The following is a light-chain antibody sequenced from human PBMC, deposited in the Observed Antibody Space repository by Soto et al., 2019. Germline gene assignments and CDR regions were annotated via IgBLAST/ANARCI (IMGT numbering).Light chain of an antibody. CDR3: SSYTSSDTPYV. Sequence: QSALTQPASVSGSPGQSITISCTGTSSDVGDYKYVSWYQQHPDKAPKLIIFVNSNRPSGVSTRFSGSKSGNTASLTISGLPAEDEADYYCSSYTSSDTPYVFGTGTKLTIL. J-gene: IGLJ1*01. CDR1: SSDVGDYKY. V-gene: IGLV2-14*01. CDR2: VNS.